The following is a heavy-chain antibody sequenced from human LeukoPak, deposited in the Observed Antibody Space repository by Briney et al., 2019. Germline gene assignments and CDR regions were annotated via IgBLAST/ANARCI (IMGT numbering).Heavy chain of an antibody. CDR2: VSSSGSTI. Sequence: PGGSLRLSCAASGFTFSSYEMNWVRQAPGKGLEWVSYVSSSGSTIYYADSVKGRFTISRDNAKNSLYLQMNSLRAEDTAVYYCARDRLTVTTDFDYWGQGTLVTVSS. D-gene: IGHD4-17*01. CDR3: ARDRLTVTTDFDY. V-gene: IGHV3-48*03. CDR1: GFTFSSYE. J-gene: IGHJ4*02.